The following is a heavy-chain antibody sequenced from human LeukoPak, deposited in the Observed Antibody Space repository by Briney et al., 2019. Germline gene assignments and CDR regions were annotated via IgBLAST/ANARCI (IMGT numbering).Heavy chain of an antibody. V-gene: IGHV3-23*01. CDR2: ISASGGST. CDR3: AKERGNGWPLDY. J-gene: IGHJ4*02. D-gene: IGHD6-19*01. Sequence: PGGSLRLSCAASGFTFSSSAMSWVRQVPGKGLEWVSGISASGGSTYYADSVRGRFTISRDNSKNTLYLQMNSLRAEDTAVYYCAKERGNGWPLDYWGQGTLVTVSS. CDR1: GFTFSSSA.